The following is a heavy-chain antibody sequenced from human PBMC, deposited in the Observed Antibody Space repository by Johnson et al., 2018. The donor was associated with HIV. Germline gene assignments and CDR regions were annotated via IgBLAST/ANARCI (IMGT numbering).Heavy chain of an antibody. CDR2: ISYDGSNK. CDR1: GFTFSSYA. D-gene: IGHD2-2*01. J-gene: IGHJ3*02. V-gene: IGHV3-30*14. Sequence: VQLVESGGGLVQPGGSLRLSCAASGFTFSSYAMHWVRQAPGKGLEWVAIISYDGSNKYYADSVQGRFTISRDNSKNTLYLQMNSLRAEDTALYYCARGPYCSSSGCYGSGTYSSAFDIWGQGTMVTVSS. CDR3: ARGPYCSSSGCYGSGTYSSAFDI.